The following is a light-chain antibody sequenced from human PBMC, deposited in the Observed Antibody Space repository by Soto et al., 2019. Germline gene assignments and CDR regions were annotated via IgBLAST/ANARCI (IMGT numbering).Light chain of an antibody. Sequence: DIVMTQSPASLAVSLGERATINFKSSHSVFFSSNNKNYLAWYQQKPGQPPKLLIYWASTRESGVPDRFSGSGSGTDFTLTISSLQAEDVAVYYCQQFYSTPQTFGQGTKVDI. CDR2: WAS. J-gene: IGKJ1*01. CDR1: HSVFFSSNNKNY. V-gene: IGKV4-1*01. CDR3: QQFYSTPQT.